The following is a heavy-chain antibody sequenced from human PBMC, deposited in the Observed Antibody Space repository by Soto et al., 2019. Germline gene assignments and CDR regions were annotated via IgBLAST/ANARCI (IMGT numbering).Heavy chain of an antibody. CDR2: IYYSGST. CDR3: ARHLHSTYDYYYYGMDV. D-gene: IGHD4-4*01. CDR1: GGSISSSSYY. V-gene: IGHV4-39*01. J-gene: IGHJ6*02. Sequence: SETLSLTCTVSGGSISSSSYYWGWIRQPPGKGLEWIGSIYYSGSTYYNPSLKSRVTISVDTSKNQFSLKLSSVTAADTAVYYCARHLHSTYDYYYYGMDVWGQGTTVTVSS.